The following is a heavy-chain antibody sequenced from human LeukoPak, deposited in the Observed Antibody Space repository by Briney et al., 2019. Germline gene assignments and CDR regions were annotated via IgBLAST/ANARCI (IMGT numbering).Heavy chain of an antibody. CDR1: GFTVSSDY. Sequence: GGSLRLSCAASGFTVSSDYISWVRQAPGKGLEWVSAISGSGGSTYYADSVKGRVTISRDNSKNTLYLQVNSLRVEDTAVYYCAKDRLGAMMYFDFWGQGTLVTVSS. J-gene: IGHJ4*02. V-gene: IGHV3-23*01. D-gene: IGHD1-26*01. CDR2: ISGSGGST. CDR3: AKDRLGAMMYFDF.